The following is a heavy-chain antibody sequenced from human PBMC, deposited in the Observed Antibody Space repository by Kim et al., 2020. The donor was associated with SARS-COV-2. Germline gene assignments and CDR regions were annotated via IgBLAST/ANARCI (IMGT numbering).Heavy chain of an antibody. CDR1: GGTFSSYA. CDR3: ARDLRYYYYYGMDG. Sequence: SVKVSCKASGGTFSSYAISWVRQAPGQGLEWMGGIIPIFGTANYAQKFQGRVTITADESTSTSYMELSSLRSEDTAVYYCARDLRYYYYYGMDGWGQGTTVTVSS. J-gene: IGHJ6*02. V-gene: IGHV1-69*13. CDR2: IIPIFGTA.